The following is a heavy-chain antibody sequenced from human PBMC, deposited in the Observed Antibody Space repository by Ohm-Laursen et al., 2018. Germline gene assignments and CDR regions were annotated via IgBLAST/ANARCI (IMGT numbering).Heavy chain of an antibody. CDR2: IYYSGST. CDR3: AGVEMATITVGY. D-gene: IGHD5-24*01. CDR1: GGSISSGGYY. V-gene: IGHV4-31*03. J-gene: IGHJ4*02. Sequence: TLSLTCTVSGGSISSGGYYWSWIRQHPGKGLEWIGYIYYSGSTYYNPSLKSRVTISVDTSKNQFSLKLSSVTAADTAVYYCAGVEMATITVGYWGQGTLGTVAS.